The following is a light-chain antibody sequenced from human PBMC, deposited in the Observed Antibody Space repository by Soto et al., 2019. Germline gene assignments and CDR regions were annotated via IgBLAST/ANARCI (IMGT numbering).Light chain of an antibody. CDR1: QSVSNNY. Sequence: EIMLTQSPGTLSLSPGERATLSCRASQSVSNNYLAWYQQKPGQAPSLLIYGASNRATGIQDRFSGSGSGTEFTLTISRLETEDFAVYYCQQYGSSGTFGKGTKVEIK. CDR2: GAS. V-gene: IGKV3-20*01. CDR3: QQYGSSGT. J-gene: IGKJ1*01.